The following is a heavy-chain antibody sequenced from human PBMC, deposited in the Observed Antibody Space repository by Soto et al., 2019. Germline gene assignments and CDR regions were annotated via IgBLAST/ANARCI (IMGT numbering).Heavy chain of an antibody. CDR1: GFTFSNAW. Sequence: PGGSLRLSCAASGFTFSNAWMSWVCQAPGKGLEWVGRIKIKTDGGTTDYAAPVKGRFTISRDDSKNTLYLQMNSLKTEDTAVYYCTTPNMTQANWGQGTLVTVSS. V-gene: IGHV3-15*01. CDR3: TTPNMTQAN. CDR2: IKIKTDGGTT. J-gene: IGHJ4*02.